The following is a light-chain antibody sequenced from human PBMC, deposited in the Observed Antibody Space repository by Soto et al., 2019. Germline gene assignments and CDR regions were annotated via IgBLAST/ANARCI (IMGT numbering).Light chain of an antibody. Sequence: LTQPPSASGSPGQSVTISCTGTSSDVGAYNYVSWYQQHPGKAPRLMIYDVSKRPSGVPDRFSGSKSGNTASLTVSGLQAEDEADYFCSSYAGRHSYVFGAGTKVTVL. J-gene: IGLJ1*01. CDR3: SSYAGRHSYV. CDR2: DVS. CDR1: SSDVGAYNY. V-gene: IGLV2-8*01.